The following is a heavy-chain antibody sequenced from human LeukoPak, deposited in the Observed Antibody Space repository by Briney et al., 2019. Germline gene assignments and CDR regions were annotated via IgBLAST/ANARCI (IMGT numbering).Heavy chain of an antibody. CDR3: TRGSYDVLTGYSTLGEY. CDR1: GGSLSSSSYY. J-gene: IGHJ4*02. Sequence: SETLSLTCTVSGGSLSSSSYYWGWVRQPPGKGLEWIGNIYYSGSTYYNPSLKSRLTISLDTSQRHFSLRLSSVPAADTASYYCTRGSYDVLTGYSTLGEYWGQGTLVTVSS. V-gene: IGHV4-39*02. CDR2: IYYSGST. D-gene: IGHD3-9*01.